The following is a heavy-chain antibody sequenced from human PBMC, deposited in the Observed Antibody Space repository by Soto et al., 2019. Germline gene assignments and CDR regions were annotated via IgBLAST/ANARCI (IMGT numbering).Heavy chain of an antibody. CDR2: IYHIGST. Sequence: PSETLSLTCAVSGGSVSSTNWWSWVRQSPGKGLEWIGDIYHIGSTNYNPSLRGRVTISVDKSNNQFSLTLKYVTAADTAVYYCAPRPPRMEVTVLPIPTGGQGTLVT. D-gene: IGHD2-2*02. J-gene: IGHJ4*02. CDR3: APRPPRMEVTVLPIPT. CDR1: GGSVSSTNW. V-gene: IGHV4-4*02.